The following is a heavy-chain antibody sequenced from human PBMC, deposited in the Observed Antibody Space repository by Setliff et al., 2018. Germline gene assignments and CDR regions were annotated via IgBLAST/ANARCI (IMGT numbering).Heavy chain of an antibody. CDR1: GFTFSSYW. D-gene: IGHD6-13*01. J-gene: IGHJ5*02. CDR3: AREQQLVLGRGKPTNWFDP. V-gene: IGHV3-74*01. Sequence: GSLRLSCAASGFTFSSYWMHWVRQAPGKGLVWVSRINSDGSSTSYADSVKGRFTISRDNAKNTLYLQMNSLRAEDTAVYYCAREQQLVLGRGKPTNWFDPWGQGTLVTVSS. CDR2: INSDGSST.